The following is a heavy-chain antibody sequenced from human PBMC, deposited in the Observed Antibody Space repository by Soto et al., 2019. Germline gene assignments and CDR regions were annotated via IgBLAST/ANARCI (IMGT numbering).Heavy chain of an antibody. J-gene: IGHJ3*02. Sequence: LSLTCAASGFTFSSYWMSWVRQAPGKGLEWVANIKQDGSEKYYVDSVKGRFTISRDNAKNSLYLQMNSLRAEDTAVYYCAREGELRYFDWLLTGAFDIWGQGTMVTVSS. CDR3: AREGELRYFDWLLTGAFDI. CDR1: GFTFSSYW. D-gene: IGHD3-9*01. CDR2: IKQDGSEK. V-gene: IGHV3-7*01.